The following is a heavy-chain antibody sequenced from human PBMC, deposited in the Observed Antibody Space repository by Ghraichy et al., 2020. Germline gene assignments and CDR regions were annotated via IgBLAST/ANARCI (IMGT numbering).Heavy chain of an antibody. D-gene: IGHD3-16*01. CDR3: ARDPSLGEAC. CDR1: GFTVSSNY. J-gene: IGHJ4*02. Sequence: GGSLRLSCAASGFTVSSNYMSWVRQAPGKGLEWVSIIYTSGNTYYADSVKGRFTVSRDNSKNTVYLQMNSLRAEDTGLYYCARDPSLGEACWGQGTLVTVSS. CDR2: IYTSGNT. V-gene: IGHV3-53*01.